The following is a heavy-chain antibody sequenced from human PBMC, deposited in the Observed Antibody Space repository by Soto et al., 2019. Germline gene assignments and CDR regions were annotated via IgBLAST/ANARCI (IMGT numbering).Heavy chain of an antibody. CDR3: ARKDKSGYFNWFDP. Sequence: GESLKISCRTSGYKFTSYWIAWVRQMPGKGLEWMGIIFPSDSDTRYSPSFQGQVTISADRSTSTVFLQWASLKASDTAVYFCARKDKSGYFNWFDPWGQGTLVTAPQ. CDR2: IFPSDSDT. V-gene: IGHV5-51*01. CDR1: GYKFTSYW. J-gene: IGHJ5*02. D-gene: IGHD3-22*01.